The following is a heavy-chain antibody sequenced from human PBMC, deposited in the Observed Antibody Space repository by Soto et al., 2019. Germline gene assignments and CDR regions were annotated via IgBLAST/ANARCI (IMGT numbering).Heavy chain of an antibody. CDR3: AKDSIRRSFSRSSTRARDAFDI. Sequence: GGSLRLSCAVSGFTFEDYAMHWVRQAPGKGLEWVSGISWDSRSVAYADSVKGRFTISRDNAENSLHLQMNSLRAEDTAVYYCAKDSIRRSFSRSSTRARDAFDIWGQGTMVTVSS. CDR2: ISWDSRSV. CDR1: GFTFEDYA. V-gene: IGHV3-9*01. D-gene: IGHD6-6*01. J-gene: IGHJ3*02.